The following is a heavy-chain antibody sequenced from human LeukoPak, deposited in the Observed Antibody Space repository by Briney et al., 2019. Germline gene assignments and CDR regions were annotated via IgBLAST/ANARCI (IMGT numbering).Heavy chain of an antibody. Sequence: GGSLRLSCAASGFTFSSFAMSWVRQAPGQGLEWVSTISGSGDSTYYADSVKGRFTISRDNSKNTLHLQMNSLRAEDTAVYYCAKGGAGYCSSTSCLYYFNYWGQGTLVTVSS. CDR3: AKGGAGYCSSTSCLYYFNY. V-gene: IGHV3-23*01. D-gene: IGHD2-2*01. CDR2: ISGSGDST. CDR1: GFTFSSFA. J-gene: IGHJ4*02.